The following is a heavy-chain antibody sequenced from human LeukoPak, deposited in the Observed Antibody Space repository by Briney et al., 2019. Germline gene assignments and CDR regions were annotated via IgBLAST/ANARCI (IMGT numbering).Heavy chain of an antibody. CDR2: INPKSGGA. D-gene: IGHD5/OR15-5a*01. CDR3: ATEESSVYRWGY. CDR1: GYTFTGYY. V-gene: IGHV1-2*02. Sequence: GASVKVSCKASGYTFTGYYMHWIRQAPGQGLEWMGWINPKSGGANYAQKFQGRVTMTRDTSISTVYMELSRLRSADTAVYYCATEESSVYRWGYWGQGTLHTVSS. J-gene: IGHJ4*02.